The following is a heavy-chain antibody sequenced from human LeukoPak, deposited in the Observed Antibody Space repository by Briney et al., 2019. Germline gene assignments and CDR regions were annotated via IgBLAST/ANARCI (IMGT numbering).Heavy chain of an antibody. CDR1: GGSISSYY. Sequence: KPSETLSLTCTVSGGSISSYYWSWIRQPPGKGLEWIGYIYCSGSTNYNPSLKSRVTISVDTSKNQFSLKLSSVTAADTAVYYCARDDYGRRGGYYYGMDVWGQGTTVTVSS. CDR3: ARDDYGRRGGYYYGMDV. CDR2: IYCSGST. J-gene: IGHJ6*02. D-gene: IGHD4-17*01. V-gene: IGHV4-59*01.